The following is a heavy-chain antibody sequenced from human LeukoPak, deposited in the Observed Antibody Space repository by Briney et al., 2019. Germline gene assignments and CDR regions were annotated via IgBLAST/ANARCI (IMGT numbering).Heavy chain of an antibody. CDR1: GGSISSSSYY. CDR2: IYYSGST. V-gene: IGHV4-39*02. D-gene: IGHD3-22*01. J-gene: IGHJ4*02. CDR3: AREDYYDSSGYYYGFDY. Sequence: PSETLFLTCTVSGGSISSSSYYWGWIRQPPGKGLEWIGSIYYSGSTYYNPSLKSRVTISVDTSKNQFSLKLSSVTAADTAVYYCAREDYYDSSGYYYGFDYWGQGTLVTVSS.